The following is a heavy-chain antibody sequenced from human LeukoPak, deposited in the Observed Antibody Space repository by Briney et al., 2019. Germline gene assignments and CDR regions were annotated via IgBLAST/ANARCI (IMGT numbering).Heavy chain of an antibody. Sequence: GGSLRLSCTASGFTFGDYAMSWFRQAPGKGLEWVGFIRSKAYGGTTEYAASVKGRFTISRDDSKSIAYLQMNSLKTEDTAVYYCTRDISGPPGAPFYYYYYMDVWGKGTTVTVSS. J-gene: IGHJ6*03. CDR3: TRDISGPPGAPFYYYYYMDV. CDR1: GFTFGDYA. V-gene: IGHV3-49*03. CDR2: IRSKAYGGTT. D-gene: IGHD3-10*01.